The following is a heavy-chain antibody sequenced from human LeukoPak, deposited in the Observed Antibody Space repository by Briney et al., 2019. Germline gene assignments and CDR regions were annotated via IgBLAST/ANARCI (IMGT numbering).Heavy chain of an antibody. J-gene: IGHJ4*02. V-gene: IGHV3-30*04. Sequence: GESLRLSCAASGFTFSSYAMHWVRQAPGKGLEWVAVISYDGSNKYYADSVKGRFTISRDTSKNTLYMQMNSLRAEDTAVYYCARASGFYWGQGTLVTVSS. CDR1: GFTFSSYA. CDR3: ARASGFY. CDR2: ISYDGSNK.